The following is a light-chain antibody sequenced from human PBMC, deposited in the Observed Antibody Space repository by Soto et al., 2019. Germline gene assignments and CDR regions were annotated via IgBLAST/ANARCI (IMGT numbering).Light chain of an antibody. Sequence: IVMTQSAATLSVYPGERATLSCRASQSVSSNLAWYHQKPGQAPRLLIYGASTRATGIPARFSGSRSGTEFTLTISSLQSEDFAVYYCQQYNNWPRTFGQGTKVEIK. J-gene: IGKJ1*01. V-gene: IGKV3-15*01. CDR1: QSVSSN. CDR3: QQYNNWPRT. CDR2: GAS.